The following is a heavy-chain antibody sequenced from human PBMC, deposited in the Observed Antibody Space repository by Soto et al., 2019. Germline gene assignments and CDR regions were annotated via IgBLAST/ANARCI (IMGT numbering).Heavy chain of an antibody. Sequence: EVQLVESGGGLVKPGGSLRLSCAASGFTFSNAWMSWVRQAPGKGLEWVGRIKSKTDGGTTDYAAPVKGRVTISRADSNNTLYMQMNSMKSEETAVYYCCVKCDVHECALDYWGQGTLVTVSS. CDR3: CVKCDVHECALDY. J-gene: IGHJ4*02. D-gene: IGHD1-1*01. CDR2: IKSKTDGGTT. CDR1: GFTFSNAW. V-gene: IGHV3-15*01.